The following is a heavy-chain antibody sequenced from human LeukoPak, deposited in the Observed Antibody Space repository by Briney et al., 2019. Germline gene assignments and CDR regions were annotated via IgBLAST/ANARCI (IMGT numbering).Heavy chain of an antibody. J-gene: IGHJ4*02. CDR1: GGSISSGNW. V-gene: IGHV4-4*02. D-gene: IGHD6-6*01. CDR2: IFHSGST. CDR3: TRDWLEYSSSSGIGY. Sequence: PSGTLSLTCAVSGGSISSGNWWSWVRQPPGKGLEWIGEIFHSGSTNYNPSLKSRVTISVNKSKNQFSLKLSSVTAADTAVYYCTRDWLEYSSSSGIGYWGQGTLVTVSS.